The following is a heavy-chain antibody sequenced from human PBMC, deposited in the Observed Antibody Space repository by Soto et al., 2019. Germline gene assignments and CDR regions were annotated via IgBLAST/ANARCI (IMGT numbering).Heavy chain of an antibody. CDR2: INPNSGGT. D-gene: IGHD6-19*01. Sequence: ASLKVSCKGSGYTFTANYIQWVRQAPGQGLEWMGWINPNSGGTTYAQKFQGRVTLTRDTSITTAYMELSRLTSDDTAVYFCAREGSGWKYFDYWGQGSLVTVSS. V-gene: IGHV1-2*02. CDR3: AREGSGWKYFDY. CDR1: GYTFTANY. J-gene: IGHJ4*02.